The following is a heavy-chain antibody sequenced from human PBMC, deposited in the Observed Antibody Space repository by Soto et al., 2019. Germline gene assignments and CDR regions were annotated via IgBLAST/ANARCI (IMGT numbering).Heavy chain of an antibody. J-gene: IGHJ4*02. V-gene: IGHV4-39*01. Sequence: SETRSLTCTVSGGSISSSSYYWGWIRQPPGKGLEWIGSIYYSGSTYYNPSLKSRVTISVDTSKNQFSLKLSSVTAADTAVYYCASLYYYDSSSYYSFIFDYWGQGTLVTVSS. D-gene: IGHD3-22*01. CDR2: IYYSGST. CDR1: GGSISSSSYY. CDR3: ASLYYYDSSSYYSFIFDY.